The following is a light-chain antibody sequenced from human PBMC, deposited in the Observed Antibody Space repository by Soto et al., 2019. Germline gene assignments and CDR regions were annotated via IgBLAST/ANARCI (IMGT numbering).Light chain of an antibody. CDR2: EVT. CDR1: SSDVGKYDA. V-gene: IGLV2-23*02. CDR3: CSYTSIDSVV. J-gene: IGLJ2*01. Sequence: QSVLAQPASVSGSPGQSITISCSGTSSDVGKYDAVSWYQQHPGKAPKFIIYEVTKRPSGISDRFSGSKSGNTASLTISGLQAEDEAEYYCCSYTSIDSVVFGGGTKLTVL.